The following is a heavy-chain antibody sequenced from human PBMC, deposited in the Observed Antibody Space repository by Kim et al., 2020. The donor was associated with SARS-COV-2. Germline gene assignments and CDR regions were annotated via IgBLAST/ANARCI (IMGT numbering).Heavy chain of an antibody. CDR2: ISDGGSGT. CDR1: GFTFRSYA. CDR3: AIRSTSGWDYFHY. J-gene: IGHJ4*02. Sequence: GGSPRLSCEASGFTFRSYAMNWVRQAPGKSLEWVSTISDGGSGTHYADSVKGRFTISRDNSKNTLFLQMNSLRVEDTAVYYCAIRSTSGWDYFHYWGQGTLVAVSS. V-gene: IGHV3-23*01. D-gene: IGHD6-19*01.